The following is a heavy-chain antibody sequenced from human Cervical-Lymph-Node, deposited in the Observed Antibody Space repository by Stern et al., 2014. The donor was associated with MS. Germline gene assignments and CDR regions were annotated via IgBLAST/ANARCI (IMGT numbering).Heavy chain of an antibody. CDR3: ARGTDYYESSGFYD. D-gene: IGHD3-22*01. J-gene: IGHJ4*02. CDR2: ISYRGGNT. Sequence: VQLVESGGGVVQPGTSLRISCAASKFTISTYAIHWVRQAPGKGPEWVAVISYRGGNTYYADSVKGRFTIYRDNSKNTLYLQMHSLRTEDPALYYCARGTDYYESSGFYDWGQGTVVTVSS. V-gene: IGHV3-30*04. CDR1: KFTISTYA.